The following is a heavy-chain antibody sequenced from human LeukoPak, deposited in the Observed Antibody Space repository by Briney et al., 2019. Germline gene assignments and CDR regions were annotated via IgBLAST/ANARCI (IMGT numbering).Heavy chain of an antibody. CDR2: IYYSGST. CDR1: GASISSYY. CDR3: ARQGYWSGYFVFDY. D-gene: IGHD3-3*01. J-gene: IGHJ4*02. Sequence: SETLSLTCTVSGASISSYYWSWIRQPPGKGLEWIGYIYYSGSTNYNPSLESRVTMSVDTSKNQFSLKLSSATAADTAVYYCARQGYWSGYFVFDYWGQGTLVTVSS. V-gene: IGHV4-59*08.